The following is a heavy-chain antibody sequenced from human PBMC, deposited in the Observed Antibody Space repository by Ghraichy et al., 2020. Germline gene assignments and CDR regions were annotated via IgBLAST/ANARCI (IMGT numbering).Heavy chain of an antibody. CDR3: VRGMGWYFGY. D-gene: IGHD6-19*01. CDR2: IKQDGSDK. V-gene: IGHV3-7*03. J-gene: IGHJ4*02. Sequence: LSLTCAASGFTFSRDWMHWVRQAPGKGLEWVATIKQDGSDKVYVDSVKGRFTISRDNAKNSLYLQLNSLRDEDTAVYYCVRGMGWYFGYWGQGTLVTVSS. CDR1: GFTFSRDW.